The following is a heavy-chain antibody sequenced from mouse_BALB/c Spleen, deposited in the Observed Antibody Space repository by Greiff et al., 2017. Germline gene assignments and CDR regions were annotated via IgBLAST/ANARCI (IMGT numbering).Heavy chain of an antibody. CDR2: INSNGGST. CDR1: GFTFSSYG. D-gene: IGHD4-1*01. Sequence: EVKVEESGGGLVQPGGSLKLSCAASGFTFSSYGMSWVRQTPDKRLELVATINSNGGSTYYPDSVKGRFTISRDNAKNTLYLQMSSLKSEDTAMYYCARGPELGPFAYWGQGTLVTVSA. J-gene: IGHJ3*01. CDR3: ARGPELGPFAY. V-gene: IGHV5-6-3*01.